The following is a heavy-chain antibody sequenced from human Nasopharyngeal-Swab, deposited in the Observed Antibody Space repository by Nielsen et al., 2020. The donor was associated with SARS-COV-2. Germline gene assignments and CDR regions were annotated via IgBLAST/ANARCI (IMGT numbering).Heavy chain of an antibody. J-gene: IGHJ6*02. CDR2: INHSGST. CDR3: ARDGQSIAARRGGIYYYYGMDV. V-gene: IGHV4-34*01. D-gene: IGHD6-6*01. CDR1: GGSFSGYY. Sequence: GSLRLSCAVYGGSFSGYYWSWIRQPPGKGLEWIGEINHSGSTNYNPSLKSRVTMSVDTSKNQFSLKLSSVTAADTAVYYCARDGQSIAARRGGIYYYYGMDVWGQGTTVTVSS.